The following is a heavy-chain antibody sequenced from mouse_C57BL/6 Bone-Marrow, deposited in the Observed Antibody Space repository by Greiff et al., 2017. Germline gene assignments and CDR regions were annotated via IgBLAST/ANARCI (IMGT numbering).Heavy chain of an antibody. CDR2: IYPRSGNT. CDR3: ARSSPYGNHWYFDV. CDR1: GYTFTSYG. J-gene: IGHJ1*03. V-gene: IGHV1-81*01. D-gene: IGHD2-1*01. Sequence: LVESGAELARPGASVKLSCKASGYTFTSYGISWVKQRTGQGLEWIGEIYPRSGNTYYNEKFKGKATLTADKSSSTAYMELRSLTSEDSAVYFCARSSPYGNHWYFDVWGTGTTVTVSS.